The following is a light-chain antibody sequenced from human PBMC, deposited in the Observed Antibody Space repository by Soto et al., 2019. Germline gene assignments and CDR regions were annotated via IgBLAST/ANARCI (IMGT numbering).Light chain of an antibody. CDR1: RSLSSDY. Sequence: IVLMQSPDTLSLSPGERATLSCMASRSLSSDYLAWYQQKPGQAPRLLFYHASRRATGTPDRFSVSGSGTDFTLTISRLEPGDFAVYYCQQYGDSPRPFGQGTTADIK. V-gene: IGKV3-20*01. J-gene: IGKJ1*01. CDR2: HAS. CDR3: QQYGDSPRP.